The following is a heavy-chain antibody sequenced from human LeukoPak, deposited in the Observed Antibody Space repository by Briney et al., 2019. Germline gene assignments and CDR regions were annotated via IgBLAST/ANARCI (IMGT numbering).Heavy chain of an antibody. Sequence: SETLSLTCAVYGGSFSGYYWSWIRQPPGKGLEWIGEINHSGSTNYNPSLKSRVTISVDTSKNQFSLKLSSVTAADTAVYYCASRTVDYYGSGSYSYWGQGTLVTVSS. J-gene: IGHJ4*02. CDR1: GGSFSGYY. V-gene: IGHV4-34*01. CDR2: INHSGST. CDR3: ASRTVDYYGSGSYSY. D-gene: IGHD3-10*01.